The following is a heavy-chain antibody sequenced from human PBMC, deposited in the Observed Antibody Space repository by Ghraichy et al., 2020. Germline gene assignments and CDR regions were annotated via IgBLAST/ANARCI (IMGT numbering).Heavy chain of an antibody. V-gene: IGHV1-2*02. J-gene: IGHJ6*02. CDR1: GYTFTGYY. Sequence: ASVKVSCKASGYTFTGYYMHWVRQAPGQGLEWMGWINPNSGGTNYAQKFRGRVTMTRDTSISAAYMELSRLRSDDTAVYYCARGRRGYDLYYYGMDVWGQGTTVTVSS. CDR2: INPNSGGT. CDR3: ARGRRGYDLYYYGMDV. D-gene: IGHD5-12*01.